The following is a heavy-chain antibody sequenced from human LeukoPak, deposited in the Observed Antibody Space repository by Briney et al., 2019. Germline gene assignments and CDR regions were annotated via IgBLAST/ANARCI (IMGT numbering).Heavy chain of an antibody. CDR1: GFTFSSYA. J-gene: IGHJ4*02. V-gene: IGHV3-23*01. D-gene: IGHD6-13*01. CDR2: ISGGGFNT. Sequence: GGTLRLSCAASGFTFSSYAMSWVRQAPGKGLEWVSAISGGGFNTYSADSVKGRFTISRDSSKNTLFLQMNSLRAEDTALYYCAKASSSTWYNYDYWGQGTLVTVSS. CDR3: AKASSSTWYNYDY.